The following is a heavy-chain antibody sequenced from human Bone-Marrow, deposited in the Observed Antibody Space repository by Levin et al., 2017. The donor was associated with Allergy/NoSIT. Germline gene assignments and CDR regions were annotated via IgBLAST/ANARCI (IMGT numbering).Heavy chain of an antibody. J-gene: IGHJ4*02. Sequence: PGGSLRLSCATSGFTFSSYSMNWVRQAPGKGLEWVSYINSSSGTIYYADSVKGRFTISRDNAKKSLYLQMSSLRVEDTAVYYCVRGLPDYWGQGTLVTVSS. V-gene: IGHV3-48*01. CDR1: GFTFSSYS. CDR3: VRGLPDY. CDR2: INSSSGTI.